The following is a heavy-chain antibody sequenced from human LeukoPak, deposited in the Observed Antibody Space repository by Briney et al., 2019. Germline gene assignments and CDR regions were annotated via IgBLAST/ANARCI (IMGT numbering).Heavy chain of an antibody. V-gene: IGHV4-59*01. CDR3: ARGGTYDFWSGFHLDY. Sequence: SETLSLTCTVSGGSISSYYWSWIRQPPGKGLEWIGYIYYSGSTNYNPSLKSQVTISVDTSKNQFSLKLSSVTAAGTAVYYCARGGTYDFWSGFHLDYWGQGTLVTVSS. CDR1: GGSISSYY. J-gene: IGHJ4*02. CDR2: IYYSGST. D-gene: IGHD3-3*01.